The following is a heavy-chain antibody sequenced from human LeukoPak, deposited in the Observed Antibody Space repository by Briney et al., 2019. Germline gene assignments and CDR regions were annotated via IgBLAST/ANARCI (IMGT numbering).Heavy chain of an antibody. Sequence: GGSLRLSCAASGFTFDDYTMHWVRQAPGKGLEWVSLISWDGGSTYYADSVKGRFTISRDNSKNSLYLQMNSLRTEDTALYYCAKASNYYDSSGYYPFDYWGQGTLVTVSS. J-gene: IGHJ4*02. CDR1: GFTFDDYT. D-gene: IGHD3-22*01. CDR3: AKASNYYDSSGYYPFDY. V-gene: IGHV3-43*01. CDR2: ISWDGGST.